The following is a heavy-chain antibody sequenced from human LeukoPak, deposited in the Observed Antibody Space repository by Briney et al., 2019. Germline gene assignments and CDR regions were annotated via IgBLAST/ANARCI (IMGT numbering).Heavy chain of an antibody. CDR1: GFTSSGSA. CDR3: TRHWDYDAFDI. V-gene: IGHV3-73*01. CDR2: IRSKANSYAT. J-gene: IGHJ3*02. D-gene: IGHD1-26*01. Sequence: PGGSLRLSCAASGFTSSGSAMHWVRQASGKGLEWVGRIRSKANSYATAYAASVKGRFTISRDDSKNTAYLQMNSLKTEDTAVYYCTRHWDYDAFDIWGQGTMVTVSS.